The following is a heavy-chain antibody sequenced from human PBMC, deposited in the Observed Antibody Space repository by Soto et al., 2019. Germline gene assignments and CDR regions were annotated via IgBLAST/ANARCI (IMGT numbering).Heavy chain of an antibody. CDR2: ISSSSSYI. V-gene: IGHV3-21*01. Sequence: GGSLRLSCAASGFTFSSYSMNWVRQAPGKGLEWVSSISSSSSYIYYADSVKGRFTISRDNAKNSLYLQMNSLRAEDTAVYYCATYSSSWASLYYFDYWVQGTLVTVSS. J-gene: IGHJ4*02. CDR1: GFTFSSYS. CDR3: ATYSSSWASLYYFDY. D-gene: IGHD6-13*01.